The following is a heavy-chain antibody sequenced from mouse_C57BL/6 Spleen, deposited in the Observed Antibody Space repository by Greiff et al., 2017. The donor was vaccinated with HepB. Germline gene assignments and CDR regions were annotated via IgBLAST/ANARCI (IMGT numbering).Heavy chain of an antibody. Sequence: QVQLKQSGAELVRPGTSVKVSCKASGYAFTNYLIEWVKQRPGQGLEWIGVINPGSGGTNYNEKFKGKATLTADKSSSTAYMQLSSLTSEDSAVYFCARGRENGNLYYAMDYWGQGTSVTVSS. D-gene: IGHD2-1*01. J-gene: IGHJ4*01. CDR1: GYAFTNYL. CDR2: INPGSGGT. CDR3: ARGRENGNLYYAMDY. V-gene: IGHV1-54*01.